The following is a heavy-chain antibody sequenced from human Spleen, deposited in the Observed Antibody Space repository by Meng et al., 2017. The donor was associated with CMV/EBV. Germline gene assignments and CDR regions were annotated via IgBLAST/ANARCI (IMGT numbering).Heavy chain of an antibody. Sequence: TFSSSCLMWVRQAPGQGLEWMGGITPAFETADYAQKFRDRVTISTDDSATTAYMEMSSLGSEDTAVYFCARGPRITVGGVIIWPLEDWGQGTLVTVSS. V-gene: IGHV1-69*05. CDR3: ARGPRITVGGVIIWPLED. J-gene: IGHJ4*02. CDR2: ITPAFETA. D-gene: IGHD3-16*02. CDR1: TFSSSC.